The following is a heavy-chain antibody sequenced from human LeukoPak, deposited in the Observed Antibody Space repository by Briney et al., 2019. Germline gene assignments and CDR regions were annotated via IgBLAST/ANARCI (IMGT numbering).Heavy chain of an antibody. D-gene: IGHD3-10*02. Sequence: GGSLRLSCAASGFTFSSYEMNWVRQAPGKGLEWVSYISSSGSTIYYADSVKGRFTISRYNDKNSLYLQMPSLRAEDTAVYYCAELGITMIGGVWGKGTTVTISS. V-gene: IGHV3-48*03. CDR3: AELGITMIGGV. J-gene: IGHJ6*04. CDR1: GFTFSSYE. CDR2: ISSSGSTI.